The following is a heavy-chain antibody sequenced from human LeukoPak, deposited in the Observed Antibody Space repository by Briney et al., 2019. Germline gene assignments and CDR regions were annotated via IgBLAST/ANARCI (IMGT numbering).Heavy chain of an antibody. D-gene: IGHD4-23*01. J-gene: IGHJ4*02. CDR3: VKDPFYGGNPLYYFDY. V-gene: IGHV3-64D*06. CDR2: LTGDGGRT. Sequence: PGGSLRLPCSASGFTFSSYAMHWVRQAPGKGLECVSALTGDGGRTYYADSVKGRFTISRDNSKNTPYLQMSSLRVEDTAVYYCVKDPFYGGNPLYYFDYWGQGTLVAVSS. CDR1: GFTFSSYA.